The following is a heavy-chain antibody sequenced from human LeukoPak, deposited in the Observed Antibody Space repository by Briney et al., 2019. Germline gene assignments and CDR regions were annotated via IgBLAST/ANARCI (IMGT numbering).Heavy chain of an antibody. J-gene: IGHJ5*02. D-gene: IGHD3-3*01. Sequence: SETLSLTCAVYGGSFSGYYWSWIRQPPGKGLEWIGEINHGGSTKFNPSLKSRVTISLDTSRNQFSLKVNSVTAADTAVYYCAKHPRRRFFSRTLGFDPWGQGTLVTVSS. CDR1: GGSFSGYY. CDR2: INHGGST. CDR3: AKHPRRRFFSRTLGFDP. V-gene: IGHV4-34*01.